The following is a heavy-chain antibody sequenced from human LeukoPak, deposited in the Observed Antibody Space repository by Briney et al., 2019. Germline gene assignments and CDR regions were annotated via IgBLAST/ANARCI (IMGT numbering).Heavy chain of an antibody. V-gene: IGHV3-30*18. CDR2: ISYDGSNK. D-gene: IGHD6-13*01. CDR1: GITFSSYG. J-gene: IGHJ4*02. CDR3: AKEVYKQLAAAGLDY. Sequence: PGRSLRLFCAASGITFSSYGMRWVRQAPGKGLEWVAVISYDGSNKYYTDSVEGRFTISRDNSKNTLYLQMNSLRAEDAAVYYCAKEVYKQLAAAGLDYWGQGTLVTVSS.